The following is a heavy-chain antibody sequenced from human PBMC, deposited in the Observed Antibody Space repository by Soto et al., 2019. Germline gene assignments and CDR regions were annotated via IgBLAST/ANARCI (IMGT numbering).Heavy chain of an antibody. CDR3: AHIFYDLSTGPLYFDN. J-gene: IGHJ4*02. V-gene: IGHV2-5*02. D-gene: IGHD3-9*01. CDR2: IYWDDDK. Sequence: QITLKESGPTLVKPTQTLTLTCTFSGFSLSTSRGGVGWIRQPPGKALEWLALIYWDDDKRYSPSLSSRLTSAKDTSKNQVVLTMTTMDPVDTATYYCAHIFYDLSTGPLYFDNWGQGTLVTVSS. CDR1: GFSLSTSRGG.